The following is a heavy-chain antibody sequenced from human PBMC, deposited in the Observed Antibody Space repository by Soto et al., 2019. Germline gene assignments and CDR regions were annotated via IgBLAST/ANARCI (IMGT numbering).Heavy chain of an antibody. D-gene: IGHD3-9*01. Sequence: QGQLQEGGAGPVRPLGALPPTLGGSGGAFRWFYLALVRQAPGKGLEWIGEINDRGSINYNPSLKSRVSISVDTSKNHYSLNLRSVTAADTAVYYCARESHDILTGPPWVWYFDLWGRGTLVTVSS. V-gene: IGHV4-34*01. CDR3: ARESHDILTGPPWVWYFDL. J-gene: IGHJ2*01. CDR1: GGAFRWFY. CDR2: INDRGSI.